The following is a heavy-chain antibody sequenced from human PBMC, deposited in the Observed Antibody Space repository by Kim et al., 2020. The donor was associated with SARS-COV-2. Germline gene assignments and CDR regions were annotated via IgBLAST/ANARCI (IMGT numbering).Heavy chain of an antibody. CDR2: ISSSGSTI. Sequence: GGSLRLSCAASGFTFSSYEMNWVRQAPGKGLEWVSYISSSGSTIYYADSVKGRFTISRDNAKNSLYLQMNSLRAEDTAVYYCARGVVAATGGWYYYYGMDVWDQGTTVTVSS. V-gene: IGHV3-48*03. CDR3: ARGVVAATGGWYYYYGMDV. CDR1: GFTFSSYE. D-gene: IGHD2-15*01. J-gene: IGHJ6*02.